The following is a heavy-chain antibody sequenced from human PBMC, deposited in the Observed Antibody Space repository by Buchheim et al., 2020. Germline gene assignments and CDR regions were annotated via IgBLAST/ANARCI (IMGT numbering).Heavy chain of an antibody. V-gene: IGHV4-34*01. J-gene: IGHJ6*02. Sequence: QVQLQQWGAELLKPSETLSLTCAVYGGSFSGYYWSWIRQPPGKGLEWIGEINHSGSTNYNPSLKSRVTIPVDTSKNQFSLKLSSVTAADTAVYYCARGLVGLTGTTGVYYYYGMDVWGQGTT. CDR1: GGSFSGYY. CDR2: INHSGST. D-gene: IGHD1-7*01. CDR3: ARGLVGLTGTTGVYYYYGMDV.